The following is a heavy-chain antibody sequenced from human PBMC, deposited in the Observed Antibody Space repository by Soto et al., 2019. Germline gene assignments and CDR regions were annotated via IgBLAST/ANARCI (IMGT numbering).Heavy chain of an antibody. CDR3: ARRGYEYESSGYYPLFDY. D-gene: IGHD3-22*01. J-gene: IGHJ4*02. Sequence: PGGSLRLSCAASGLTVSSNYMGWVRQAPGTGLEWVSLIYGGDDTCYADSVKGRFTISRDNSKNTLHLQMNSLRVEDTAVYYCARRGYEYESSGYYPLFDYWGQGILVTVSS. CDR2: IYGGDDT. CDR1: GLTVSSNY. V-gene: IGHV3-53*01.